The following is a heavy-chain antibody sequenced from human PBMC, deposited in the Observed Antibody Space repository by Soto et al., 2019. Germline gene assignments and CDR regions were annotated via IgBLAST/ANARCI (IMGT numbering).Heavy chain of an antibody. CDR2: INSDGSST. Sequence: GGSLRLSCAASGFTFSSYWMHWARQAPGKGLVWVSRINSDGSSTSYADSVKGRFTISRDKAKNTLYLQMNSLRAEDTAVYYCAITTVTTYWDFGGQGTLVTVSS. V-gene: IGHV3-74*01. CDR1: GFTFSSYW. D-gene: IGHD4-17*01. CDR3: AITTVTTYWDF. J-gene: IGHJ4*02.